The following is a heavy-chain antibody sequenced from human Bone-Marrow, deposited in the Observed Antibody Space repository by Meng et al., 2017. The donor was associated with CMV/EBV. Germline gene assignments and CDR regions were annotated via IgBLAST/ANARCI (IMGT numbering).Heavy chain of an antibody. CDR3: AKVPVGASSKTHFDY. J-gene: IGHJ4*02. CDR1: GYTFSRYW. Sequence: GGSLRLSCAASGYTFSRYWMSWVRQAPGKGLEWVANIKEDGSEKHYVDSVKGRFTISRDNSKNTLYLQMNSLRAEDTAVYYCAKVPVGASSKTHFDYWGQGTLVTVSS. CDR2: IKEDGSEK. D-gene: IGHD1-26*01. V-gene: IGHV3-7*03.